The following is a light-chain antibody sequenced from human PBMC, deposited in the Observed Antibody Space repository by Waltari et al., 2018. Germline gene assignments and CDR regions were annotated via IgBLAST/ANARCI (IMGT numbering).Light chain of an antibody. Sequence: QSALTQPASVSGSPGQSITISCTGTSSDVGAYYYVPWYQQHPGKAPKLMIYDVTSRPSGVSDRFSGSKSGNTASLTISGLQAEDEADYYCSSYTKSSTWVFGGGTRLTVL. V-gene: IGLV2-14*03. CDR2: DVT. CDR1: SSDVGAYYY. CDR3: SSYTKSSTWV. J-gene: IGLJ3*02.